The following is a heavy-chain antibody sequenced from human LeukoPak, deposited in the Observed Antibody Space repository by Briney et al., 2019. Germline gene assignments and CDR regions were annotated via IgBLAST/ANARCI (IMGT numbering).Heavy chain of an antibody. CDR3: ARAPDCGGDCYSDFVFDY. D-gene: IGHD2-21*02. CDR1: GGSISSSSYY. Sequence: SETLSLTCTVSGGSISSSSYYWGWIRQPPGKGLEWIGSIYYSGSTYYNPSLKSRVTISVDTSKNQFSLKLSSVTAADTAVYYCARAPDCGGDCYSDFVFDYWGQGTLVTVSS. J-gene: IGHJ4*02. CDR2: IYYSGST. V-gene: IGHV4-39*07.